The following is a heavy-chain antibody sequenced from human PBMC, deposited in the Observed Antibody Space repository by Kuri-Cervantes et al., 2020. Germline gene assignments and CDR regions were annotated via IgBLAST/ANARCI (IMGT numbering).Heavy chain of an antibody. CDR2: ISWNSGSI. V-gene: IGHV3-9*01. CDR3: ARDYYGMDV. Sequence: SLKISCAASGFTFDDYAMHWVRQAPGKGLEWVSGISWNSGSIGYADSVKGRFTISRDNAENSLYLQMNSLRAEDTAVYYCARDYYGMDVWGQGTTVTVSS. J-gene: IGHJ6*02. CDR1: GFTFDDYA.